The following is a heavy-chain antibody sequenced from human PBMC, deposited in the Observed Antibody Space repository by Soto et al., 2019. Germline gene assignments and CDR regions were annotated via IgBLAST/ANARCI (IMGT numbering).Heavy chain of an antibody. CDR3: ARDLYSSGWYNWFDP. Sequence: GASVKVSCKASGYTFTSYGISWVRQAPGQGLEWMGWISAYNGNTNYAQKLQGSVTMTTDTSTSTAYMELRSLRSDDTAVYYCARDLYSSGWYNWFDPWGQGTLVTVSS. V-gene: IGHV1-18*01. J-gene: IGHJ5*02. D-gene: IGHD6-19*01. CDR1: GYTFTSYG. CDR2: ISAYNGNT.